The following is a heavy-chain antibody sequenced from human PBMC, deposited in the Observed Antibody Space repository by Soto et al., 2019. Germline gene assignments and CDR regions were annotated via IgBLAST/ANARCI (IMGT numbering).Heavy chain of an antibody. D-gene: IGHD1-26*01. J-gene: IGHJ6*02. CDR2: IYHSGST. V-gene: IGHV4-4*02. CDR3: ARVGMGATNYYYYGMDV. Sequence: QVQLQESGPGLVKPSGTLSLTCAVSGGSISSSNWWSWVRQPPGKGLEWIGEIYHSGSTNYNPSLTSRVTISVDKSKSQFSLKLSSVTAADTAAYYCARVGMGATNYYYYGMDVWGQGTTVTVSS. CDR1: GGSISSSNW.